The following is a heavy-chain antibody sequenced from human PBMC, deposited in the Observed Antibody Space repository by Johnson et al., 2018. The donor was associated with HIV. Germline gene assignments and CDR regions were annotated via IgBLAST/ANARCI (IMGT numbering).Heavy chain of an antibody. Sequence: VQLVESGGGLVQPGGSLRLSCAASGITVSSNYMSWVRQAPGKGLEWVSVIFSVGSAYYADSVKGRFIISRANSKNMLYLQMNSLRPEDTAVYYCARDGRDLVTRGSFDIWGQGTVVTVSS. CDR1: GITVSSNY. CDR3: ARDGRDLVTRGSFDI. J-gene: IGHJ3*02. CDR2: IFSVGSA. D-gene: IGHD3-9*01. V-gene: IGHV3-66*02.